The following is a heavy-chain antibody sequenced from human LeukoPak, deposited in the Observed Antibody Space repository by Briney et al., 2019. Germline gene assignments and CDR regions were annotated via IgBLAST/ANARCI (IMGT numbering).Heavy chain of an antibody. CDR3: ARSGSGYLRYYFDY. Sequence: SETRSLTCTVSGGSLSSYYWSWIRQPPGKGLEWIGSMYSSGSTYYNPSLKSRVTISVDTSKNQFSLKLSSVTAADTAVYYCARSGSGYLRYYFDYWGQGTLVTVSS. D-gene: IGHD5-12*01. CDR1: GGSLSSYY. V-gene: IGHV4-59*12. CDR2: MYSSGST. J-gene: IGHJ4*02.